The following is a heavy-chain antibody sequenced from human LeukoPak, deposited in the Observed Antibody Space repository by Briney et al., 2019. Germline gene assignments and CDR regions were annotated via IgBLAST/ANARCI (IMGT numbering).Heavy chain of an antibody. J-gene: IGHJ4*02. V-gene: IGHV3-23*01. CDR3: AKDETVGATSPFDY. CDR1: GFTFSSYV. Sequence: PGGSLRLSCTASGFTFSSYVMSWVRRAPGKGLEWVSVISESGDKTDYADSVKGRFTISRDNSKRTLYLQMNSLRGEDTATYYCAKDETVGATSPFDYWGQGTPVTVSS. D-gene: IGHD1-26*01. CDR2: ISESGDKT.